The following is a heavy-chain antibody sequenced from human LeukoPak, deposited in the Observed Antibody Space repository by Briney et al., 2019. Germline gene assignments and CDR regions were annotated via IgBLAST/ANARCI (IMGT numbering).Heavy chain of an antibody. CDR1: GYTFTSYD. J-gene: IGHJ4*02. CDR2: MNPNSGNT. V-gene: IGHV1-8*01. D-gene: IGHD2-21*02. CDR3: ARVTPYCGGDCSYHFDY. Sequence: ASVKVSCKASGYTFTSYDINWVRQATGQGLEWMGWMNPNSGNTGYAQKFQGRVTMTRNTYISTAYMELSSLRSEDTAVYYCARVTPYCGGDCSYHFDYWGQGTLVTVPS.